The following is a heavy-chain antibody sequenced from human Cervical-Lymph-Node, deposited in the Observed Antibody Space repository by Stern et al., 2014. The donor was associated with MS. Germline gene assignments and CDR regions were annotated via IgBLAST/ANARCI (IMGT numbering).Heavy chain of an antibody. CDR3: AGGDSGSYHFDF. Sequence: VQLVESGGGVVQPVRSLRLSCAASGFTFSTHGLHWVRQAPGKGLELVAVIWYDGSNKFYADSVKGRFTISRANSKNTLYLQMNSLRVEDTAVYYCAGGDSGSYHFDFWGRGTLVTVSS. CDR2: IWYDGSNK. D-gene: IGHD3-16*02. CDR1: GFTFSTHG. J-gene: IGHJ4*02. V-gene: IGHV3-33*01.